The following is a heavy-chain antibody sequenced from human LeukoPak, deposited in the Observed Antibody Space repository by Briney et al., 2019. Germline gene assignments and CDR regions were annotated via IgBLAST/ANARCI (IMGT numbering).Heavy chain of an antibody. V-gene: IGHV1-2*02. CDR3: AREVNGGVADY. D-gene: IGHD4-23*01. J-gene: IGHJ4*02. CDR1: GYTFTDYD. CDR2: INPNSGGT. Sequence: ASVKVSCKTSGYTFTDYDMHWVRQAPGQGLEWMGWINPNSGGTNSAQKFQGRVTITRDTSISTAYMELSRLRSDDTAVYYCAREVNGGVADYWGQGTLVTVSS.